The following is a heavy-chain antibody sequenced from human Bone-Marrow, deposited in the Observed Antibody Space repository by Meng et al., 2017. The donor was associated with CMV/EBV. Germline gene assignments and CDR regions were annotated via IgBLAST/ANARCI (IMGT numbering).Heavy chain of an antibody. J-gene: IGHJ6*02. CDR3: TRLIESGYSYGPDDYYYGMDV. V-gene: IGHV3-73*01. CDR1: GFTFSGSA. Sequence: GESLKISCAASGFTFSGSAMHWVRQASGEGLEWVGRIRSKANSYATAYAASVKGRFTISRDDSKNTAYLQMNSLKTEDTAVYYCTRLIESGYSYGPDDYYYGMDVWGQGTTVTVSS. CDR2: IRSKANSYAT. D-gene: IGHD5-18*01.